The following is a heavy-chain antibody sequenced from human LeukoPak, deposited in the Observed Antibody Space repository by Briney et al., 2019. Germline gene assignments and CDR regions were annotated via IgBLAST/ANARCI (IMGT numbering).Heavy chain of an antibody. D-gene: IGHD3-10*01. Sequence: GGSLRLSCAASGFTFSSYAMSWVRQAPGKGLEWVSAISGSGGSTYYADSVKGRFTISRDNSKNTLYLQMYSLRAEDTAVYYCAKDLTLDYGYLIYYYYYMDVWGKGTTVTVSS. V-gene: IGHV3-23*01. CDR3: AKDLTLDYGYLIYYYYYMDV. CDR2: ISGSGGST. J-gene: IGHJ6*03. CDR1: GFTFSSYA.